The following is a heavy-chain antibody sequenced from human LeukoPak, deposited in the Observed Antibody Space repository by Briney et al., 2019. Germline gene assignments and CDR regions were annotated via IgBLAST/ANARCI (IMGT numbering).Heavy chain of an antibody. J-gene: IGHJ4*02. Sequence: PSETLSLTCTVSGGSIRSYCWSWMRQPPGKGLEWLGNIYYTGSTNYNPSLKTRVTISVDTSKNQFSLKLSSVTAADTAAYYCARGTRGFYDTTGYYYDYWGQGTLVTVSS. CDR3: ARGTRGFYDTTGYYYDY. CDR1: GGSIRSYC. CDR2: IYYTGST. D-gene: IGHD3-22*01. V-gene: IGHV4-59*01.